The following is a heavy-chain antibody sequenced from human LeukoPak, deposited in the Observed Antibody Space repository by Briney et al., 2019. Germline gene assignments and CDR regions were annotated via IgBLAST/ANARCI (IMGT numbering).Heavy chain of an antibody. J-gene: IGHJ5*02. CDR2: IYYSGST. CDR1: GGSVSSSIYY. Sequence: SETLSLTCTVSGGSVSSSIYYWGWIRQPPGKGLEWIGSIYYSGSTSYNPSLKSRVTISIDTSKNQFSLKLSSVTAADTAVYYCARAPWYNWFDPWGQGTLVTVSS. D-gene: IGHD2-8*02. CDR3: ARAPWYNWFDP. V-gene: IGHV4-39*07.